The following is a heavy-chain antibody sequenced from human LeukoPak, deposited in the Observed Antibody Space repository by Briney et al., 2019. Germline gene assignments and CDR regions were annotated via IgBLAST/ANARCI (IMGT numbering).Heavy chain of an antibody. CDR2: ISGSGGST. CDR1: GFTFSSYA. Sequence: GGSLRLSCAASGFTFSSYAMSWVRQAPGKGLEWVSAISGSGGSTYYADSVKGRFTISRDNSKNTLYLQMNSLRAEDTAVYYCGAVVVPAAAKVGYFEYWGQGTLVTVSS. CDR3: GAVVVPAAAKVGYFEY. J-gene: IGHJ4*02. V-gene: IGHV3-23*01. D-gene: IGHD2-2*01.